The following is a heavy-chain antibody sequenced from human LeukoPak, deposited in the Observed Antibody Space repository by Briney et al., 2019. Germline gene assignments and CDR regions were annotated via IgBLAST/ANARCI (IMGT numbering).Heavy chain of an antibody. CDR1: GVPFSNYY. D-gene: IGHD6-19*01. Sequence: SETLSLTCAVSGVPFSNYYWSWVRQSPRQGLEWIGEINHSGYTNYNPSLKSRVTMSIDTSKNQFSLKLTSVTAADAGVYYCTRAVAGHPDWGQGSLVTVSS. CDR3: TRAVAGHPD. J-gene: IGHJ4*02. V-gene: IGHV4-34*01. CDR2: INHSGYT.